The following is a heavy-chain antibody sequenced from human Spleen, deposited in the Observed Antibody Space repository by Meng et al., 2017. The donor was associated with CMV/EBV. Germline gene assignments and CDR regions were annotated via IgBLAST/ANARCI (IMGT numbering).Heavy chain of an antibody. V-gene: IGHV3-9*01. D-gene: IGHD3-9*01. CDR1: GFTFDDYA. CDR3: AKDDRTFDILTGYFAS. Sequence: GGSLRLSCAASGFTFDDYAMHWVRQVPGKGLEWVSGISWDSNTIDYGDSVKGRFTISRDNGKNSLYLQMNSLRAEDTALYYCAKDDRTFDILTGYFASWGQGTLVPSPQ. CDR2: ISWDSNTI. J-gene: IGHJ4*02.